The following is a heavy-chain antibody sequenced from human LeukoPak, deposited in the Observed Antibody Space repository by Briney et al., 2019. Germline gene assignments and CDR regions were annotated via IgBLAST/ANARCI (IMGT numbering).Heavy chain of an antibody. CDR1: GFTFSTYT. CDR3: VKDLFGTGSTSRGFDS. V-gene: IGHV3-64D*06. CDR2: VSSSGGST. Sequence: GGSLRLSCSASGFTFSTYTMHWVRQAPGKGLEYVSAVSSSGGSTYYADSVKGRFTISRDNSRNTLYLQMSSLRTKDTAVYYCVKDLFGTGSTSRGFDSRGQGTLVTVSS. D-gene: IGHD2-2*01. J-gene: IGHJ4*02.